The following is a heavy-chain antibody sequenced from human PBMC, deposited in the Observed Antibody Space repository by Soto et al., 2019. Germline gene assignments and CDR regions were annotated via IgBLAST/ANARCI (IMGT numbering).Heavy chain of an antibody. Sequence: QVQLVESGGGVVQPGGSLRLSCAASGFTFSSYAMHWVRQAPGKGLGWVAVISDVGGNKYYADSVTGRFTISRDNSKNTLYLQMNSLRAEDTAVYYCAREGGDGYNSMEADYYDGMDVWGQGPTVTVSS. CDR3: AREGGDGYNSMEADYYDGMDV. V-gene: IGHV3-30-3*01. J-gene: IGHJ6*02. CDR1: GFTFSSYA. D-gene: IGHD1-1*01. CDR2: ISDVGGNK.